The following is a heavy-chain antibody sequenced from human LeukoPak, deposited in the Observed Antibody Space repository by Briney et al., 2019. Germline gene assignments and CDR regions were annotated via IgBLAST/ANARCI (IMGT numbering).Heavy chain of an antibody. CDR1: GFTFSSYE. Sequence: GGSLRLSCAASGFTFSSYEMNWVRQAPGKGLQYVSGISGDGARTYYADSLKGRFTISRDNSKNTLYVQMTSLRVEDTAVYYCVFQVQGVVRWGQGTLVTVSS. CDR3: VFQVQGVVR. D-gene: IGHD3-3*01. CDR2: ISGDGART. J-gene: IGHJ4*02. V-gene: IGHV3-64*05.